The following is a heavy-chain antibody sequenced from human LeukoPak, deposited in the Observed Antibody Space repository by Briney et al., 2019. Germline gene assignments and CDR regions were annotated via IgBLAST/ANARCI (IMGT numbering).Heavy chain of an antibody. J-gene: IGHJ4*02. CDR3: TRDRGAYNLYDY. CDR2: IRSKAYGETA. V-gene: IGHV3-49*03. D-gene: IGHD1-1*01. CDR1: GFTFGDYA. Sequence: GGSLRLSCTVSGFTFGDYAMSWIRQAPGKGLEWVGFIRSKAYGETADYAASVKGRFTISRDDSKAIAYLQMNSLKTEDTAVYHCTRDRGAYNLYDYWGQGTLVTVSS.